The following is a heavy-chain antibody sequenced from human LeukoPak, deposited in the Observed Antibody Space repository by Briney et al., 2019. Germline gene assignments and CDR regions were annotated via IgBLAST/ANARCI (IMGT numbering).Heavy chain of an antibody. V-gene: IGHV3-23*01. CDR1: EFTFSNYA. CDR2: ISGGGGST. J-gene: IGHJ5*02. D-gene: IGHD1-14*01. Sequence: GGSLRLSCAASEFTFSNYAMNWVRQAPGKGREWVSGISGGGGSTYYADSVKGRFTISRDNSKNTLYLQMDSLRAEDTALYYCAKGSGINHYHWIDPWGQGTLVTVSS. CDR3: AKGSGINHYHWIDP.